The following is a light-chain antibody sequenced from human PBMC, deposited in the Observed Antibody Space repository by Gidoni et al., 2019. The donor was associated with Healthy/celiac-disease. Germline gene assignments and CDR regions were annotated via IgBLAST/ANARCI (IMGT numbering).Light chain of an antibody. J-gene: IGLJ2*01. CDR3: QSYDSSTHVV. CDR2: EDN. V-gene: IGLV6-57*03. Sequence: NFMLTQPHSVSESSGKTVTSSCTRSSGSIASNDVQWYQQRPGSAPTTVIYEDNQRPSGVPDRFSGSIDSSSNSASLTISGLKTEDEADYYCQSYDSSTHVVFGGGTKLTVL. CDR1: SGSIASND.